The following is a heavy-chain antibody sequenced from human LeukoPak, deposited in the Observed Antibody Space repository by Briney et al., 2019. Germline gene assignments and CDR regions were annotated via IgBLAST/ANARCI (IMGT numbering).Heavy chain of an antibody. V-gene: IGHV4-4*07. CDR2: IYTSGST. CDR1: GGSISSYY. Sequence: SETLSLTCTVSGGSISSYYWSWTRQPAGKGLEWIGRIYTSGSTNYNPSLKSRVTMSVDTSKNQFSLKLSSVTAADTAVYYCAGGTNYYGRFDYWGQGTLVTVSS. D-gene: IGHD3-10*01. CDR3: AGGTNYYGRFDY. J-gene: IGHJ4*02.